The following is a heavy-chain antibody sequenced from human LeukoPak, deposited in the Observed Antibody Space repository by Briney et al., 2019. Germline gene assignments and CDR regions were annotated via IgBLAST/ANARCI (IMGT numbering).Heavy chain of an antibody. CDR2: ISGGGGKT. CDR3: AKDEVGAPVDYFDH. V-gene: IGHV3-23*01. CDR1: GFTFSSYA. J-gene: IGHJ4*02. D-gene: IGHD1-26*01. Sequence: PGGSLRLSCVASGFTFSSYAMSWVRQAPGKGLEWVSAISGGGGKTDYADSVKGRFTISRDNSKSTLYLQMNSLRADDTAVYYCAKDEVGAPVDYFDHWGQGTLVTVSS.